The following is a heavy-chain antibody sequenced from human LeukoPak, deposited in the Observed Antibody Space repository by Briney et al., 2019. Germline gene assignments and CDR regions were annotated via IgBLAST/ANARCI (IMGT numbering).Heavy chain of an antibody. J-gene: IGHJ5*02. CDR1: GYPFTGQY. CDR2: INPNSCGT. Sequence: GASVKVSRKASGYPFTGQYMHWVRQAPGQGLEGVGWINPNSCGTNYAQKFQGRVTMTRDTSISTAYIGLSRLRSDDTAVYYCAREVVVAATPKNWFDPWGQGTLVTVSS. CDR3: AREVVVAATPKNWFDP. D-gene: IGHD2-15*01. V-gene: IGHV1-2*02.